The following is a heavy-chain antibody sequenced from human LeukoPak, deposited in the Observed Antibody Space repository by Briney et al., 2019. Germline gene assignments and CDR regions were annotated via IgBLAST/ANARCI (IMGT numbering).Heavy chain of an antibody. CDR3: VRGDSVDY. V-gene: IGHV3-30*02. J-gene: IGHJ4*02. CDR2: IHLNGSNK. D-gene: IGHD3-16*01. Sequence: GGSLRLSCVISGFTLSHFGIHWVRQAPGKGLDWVAFIHLNGSNKNYADSVKGRFTVSRDNSKNTVYLQMSSLRGDDTAIYYCVRGDSVDYWGQGTLVAVSA. CDR1: GFTLSHFG.